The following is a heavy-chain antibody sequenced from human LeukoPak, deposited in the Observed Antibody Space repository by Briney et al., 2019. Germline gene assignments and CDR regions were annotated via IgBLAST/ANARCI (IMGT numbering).Heavy chain of an antibody. CDR3: ARGQRWLQRGGFDY. CDR1: GGSFSGYY. V-gene: IGHV4-34*01. J-gene: IGHJ4*02. Sequence: SETLSLTCAVYGGSFSGYYWSWIRQPPGKGLEWIGEINHSGSTNYNPSLKSRVTISVDTSKNQFSLKLSSVTAADTAVYCCARGQRWLQRGGFDYWGQGTLVTVSS. CDR2: INHSGST. D-gene: IGHD5-24*01.